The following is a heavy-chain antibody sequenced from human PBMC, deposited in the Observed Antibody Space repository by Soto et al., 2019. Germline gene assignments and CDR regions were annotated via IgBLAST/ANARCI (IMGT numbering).Heavy chain of an antibody. D-gene: IGHD6-13*01. CDR3: ANRGSSFYFDY. J-gene: IGHJ4*02. CDR2: ISGSGGST. V-gene: IGHV3-23*01. CDR1: GFTFSNYA. Sequence: EVQLLESGGGLVQPGGSLRLSCAASGFTFSNYAMNWVRQAPGKGLEWVSVISGSGGSTYYADSVKGRFTISRDNSKNTLYVQMNSLRADDTAVYYCANRGSSFYFDYWGQGTLVTVSS.